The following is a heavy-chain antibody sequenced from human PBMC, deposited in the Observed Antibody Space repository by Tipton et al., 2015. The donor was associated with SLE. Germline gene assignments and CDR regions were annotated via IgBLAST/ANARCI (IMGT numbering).Heavy chain of an antibody. V-gene: IGHV4-59*08. CDR1: GGSFSGYY. CDR2: IYYSGST. Sequence: LRLSCAVYGGSFSGYYWSWIRQPPGKGLEWIGDIYYSGSTNYNPSLKSRVTISVDTSKNQFSLRLNSVTAADTAVYYCARPNYGDNGYNVFDIWGQGTMVTVSS. CDR3: ARPNYGDNGYNVFDI. J-gene: IGHJ3*02. D-gene: IGHD4-17*01.